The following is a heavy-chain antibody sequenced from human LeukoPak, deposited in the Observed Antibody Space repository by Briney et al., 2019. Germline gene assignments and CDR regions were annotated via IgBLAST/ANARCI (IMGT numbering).Heavy chain of an antibody. Sequence: SQTLSLTCTVSGGSISSGGYYWSWIRQHPGKGLEWIGYIYYSGSTYYNPSLKSRVTISVDTSKNQFSLKLSSVTAADTAVYYCARDRFEYYDILTGYPEDWYFDLWGRGTLVTVSS. CDR1: GGSISSGGYY. D-gene: IGHD3-9*01. V-gene: IGHV4-31*03. CDR2: IYYSGST. J-gene: IGHJ2*01. CDR3: ARDRFEYYDILTGYPEDWYFDL.